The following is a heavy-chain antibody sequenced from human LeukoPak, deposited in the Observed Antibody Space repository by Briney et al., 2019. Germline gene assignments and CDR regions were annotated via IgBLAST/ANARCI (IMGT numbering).Heavy chain of an antibody. D-gene: IGHD2-2*01. CDR2: ISYDGSNK. J-gene: IGHJ4*02. CDR1: GFTSSSYG. Sequence: GGSLRLSCAASGFTSSSYGMHWVRQAPGKGLEWVAVISYDGSNKYYADSVKGRFTISRDNSKNTLYLQMNSLRAEDTAVYYCAKDLNIVVVPAAPDDYWGQGTLVTVSS. V-gene: IGHV3-30*18. CDR3: AKDLNIVVVPAAPDDY.